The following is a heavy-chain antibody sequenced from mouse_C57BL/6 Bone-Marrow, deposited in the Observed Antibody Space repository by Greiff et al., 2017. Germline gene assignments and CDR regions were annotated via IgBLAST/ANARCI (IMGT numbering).Heavy chain of an antibody. CDR3: ARGLYYDYDGAY. CDR2: ISYSGST. J-gene: IGHJ3*01. V-gene: IGHV3-1*01. Sequence: VQLQQSGPGMVKPSQSLSLTCTVTGYSITSGYDWHWLRHFPGNKLEWMGYISYSGSTNYNPSLKSRISITHDTSTNHFFLKLNSLTTEDTATYYCARGLYYDYDGAYWGQGTLVTVSA. CDR1: GYSITSGYD. D-gene: IGHD2-4*01.